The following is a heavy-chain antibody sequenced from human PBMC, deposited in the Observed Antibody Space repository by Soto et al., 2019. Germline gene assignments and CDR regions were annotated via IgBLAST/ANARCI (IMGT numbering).Heavy chain of an antibody. CDR1: GYTFTSYG. D-gene: IGHD3-10*01. CDR2: ISAYNGNT. CDR3: ARDYGVGELFDP. Sequence: QVQLVQSGAEVKNPGASVKVSCKASGYTFTSYGISWVRQAPGQGLEWMGWISAYNGNTKYAKKLQGRVTMTTDTSTSTDYMVLRSLRSDDTAVYCSARDYGVGELFDPWGQGTLVTVSS. V-gene: IGHV1-18*01. J-gene: IGHJ5*02.